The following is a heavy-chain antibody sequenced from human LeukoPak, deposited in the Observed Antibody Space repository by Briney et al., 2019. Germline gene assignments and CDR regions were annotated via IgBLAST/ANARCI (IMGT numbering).Heavy chain of an antibody. Sequence: SKTLSLTCSVSGASINDYYWTWIRQPPGKGLEWIGYIYYSGSTNYNPSLKSRVTISVDTSRNQFSLKLSSVTAADSAVYYCARRTGYLNYYYYYYMDVWGNGTTVTVSS. V-gene: IGHV4-59*01. CDR3: ARRTGYLNYYYYYYMDV. CDR2: IYYSGST. CDR1: GASINDYY. J-gene: IGHJ6*03. D-gene: IGHD3/OR15-3a*01.